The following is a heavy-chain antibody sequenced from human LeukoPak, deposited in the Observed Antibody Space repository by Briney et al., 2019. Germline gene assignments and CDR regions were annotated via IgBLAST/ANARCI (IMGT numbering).Heavy chain of an antibody. J-gene: IGHJ4*02. Sequence: PSETLSLTCAVYGGSFSGYYWSWIRQPPGKGLEWIGEINHSGSTNYNPSLKSRVTISVDTSKNQFSLKLSSVIAADTAVYFCVREGEWALPFDYWGQGTLVTVSS. CDR3: VREGEWALPFDY. CDR2: INHSGST. V-gene: IGHV4-34*01. D-gene: IGHD3-16*01. CDR1: GGSFSGYY.